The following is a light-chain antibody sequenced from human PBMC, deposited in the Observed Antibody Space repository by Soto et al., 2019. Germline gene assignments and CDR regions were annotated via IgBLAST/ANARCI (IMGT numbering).Light chain of an antibody. CDR3: QQYNNWST. J-gene: IGKJ1*01. Sequence: ERVMTQSPATLSVSPGGRATLSCRASQRVSSNLAWYQQKPGQAPRLLHYGASTGATGIPARFSGSGSGTEFTLTISSLQSEVFAVYYCQQYNNWSTFGQGTKVDIK. V-gene: IGKV3-15*01. CDR2: GAS. CDR1: QRVSSN.